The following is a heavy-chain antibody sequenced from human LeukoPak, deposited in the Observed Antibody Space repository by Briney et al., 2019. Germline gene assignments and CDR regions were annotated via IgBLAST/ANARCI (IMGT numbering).Heavy chain of an antibody. Sequence: PSETLSLTSAVYGGSFSGYYWSWIRQPPGKGLEWIGEINHSGNTNYNPSLKSRVTISVDTSKNQFSLQLSSVTAADTAVYYCARGLGYCSSTSCSFDYWGQGTLVTVSS. J-gene: IGHJ4*02. CDR2: INHSGNT. CDR3: ARGLGYCSSTSCSFDY. V-gene: IGHV4-34*01. CDR1: GGSFSGYY. D-gene: IGHD2-2*01.